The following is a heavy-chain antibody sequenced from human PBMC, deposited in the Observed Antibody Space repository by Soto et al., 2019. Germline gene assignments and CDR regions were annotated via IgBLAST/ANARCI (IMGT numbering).Heavy chain of an antibody. Sequence: QVHLQESGPGLVKPSETLSLTCTVSGDSISTDYWSWIRQSPGKGLEWIGFIYYGGSTNYNPSLKSRVTISVDTPKNQFSLKLSSVTAADTAVYYCAKNWNWGSLVHWGQGNLVTVSS. CDR3: AKNWNWGSLVH. CDR1: GDSISTDY. CDR2: IYYGGST. D-gene: IGHD7-27*01. V-gene: IGHV4-59*08. J-gene: IGHJ4*02.